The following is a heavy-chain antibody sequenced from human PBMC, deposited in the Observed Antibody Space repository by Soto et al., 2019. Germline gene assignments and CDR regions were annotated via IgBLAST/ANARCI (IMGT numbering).Heavy chain of an antibody. D-gene: IGHD3-10*01. CDR3: ARGLIYTMLRGVLRNCFDH. CDR1: GFTFSDYS. CDR2: ISSSSSTI. V-gene: IGHV3-48*02. Sequence: GGSLRLSCAASGFTFSDYSMNWVRQAPGKGPEWVSYISSSSSTIYYADSVKGRFTISRDNAKNSLYLQLNSLRDEDTAVYYCARGLIYTMLRGVLRNCFDHWGQGILVTVSS. J-gene: IGHJ5*02.